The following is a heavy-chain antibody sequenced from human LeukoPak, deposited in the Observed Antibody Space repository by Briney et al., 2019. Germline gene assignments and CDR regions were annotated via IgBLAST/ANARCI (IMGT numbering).Heavy chain of an antibody. CDR3: ARRHCSGSICFPYYFDH. CDR1: GGSISSYY. V-gene: IGHV4-59*01. CDR2: VHYGGST. Sequence: SETLSLTCTVSGGSISSYYWSWIRQPPGKGLEWIGYVHYGGSTNYNPSLKSRVTISIDTSTNQFSLMQTSVTAADTAVYYCARRHCSGSICFPYYFDHWGQGTQVTVSS. D-gene: IGHD2-15*01. J-gene: IGHJ4*02.